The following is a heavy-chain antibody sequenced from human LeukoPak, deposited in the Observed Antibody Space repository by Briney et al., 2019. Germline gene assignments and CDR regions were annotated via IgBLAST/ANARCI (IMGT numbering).Heavy chain of an antibody. V-gene: IGHV3-7*01. Sequence: GGSLRLSCAASDFIFSRFWMSWVRQAPGKGLEWVASINQDESAKFYVDSVKGRFTISRDNAKNSLYLQMNSLRAEDTAVYYCARAEGGSYVSWGQGTLVTVSS. J-gene: IGHJ5*02. CDR2: INQDESAK. CDR1: DFIFSRFW. D-gene: IGHD1-26*01. CDR3: ARAEGGSYVS.